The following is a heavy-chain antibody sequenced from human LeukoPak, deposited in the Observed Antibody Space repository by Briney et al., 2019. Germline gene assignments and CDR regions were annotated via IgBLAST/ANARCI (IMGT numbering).Heavy chain of an antibody. CDR1: GFTFSSYW. CDR2: ISSDGSST. V-gene: IGHV3-74*01. Sequence: QPGGSLRLSCAASGFTFSSYWMPWVRQAPGKGLVWVSRISSDGSSTSYADSVKGRFTISRDNAKNTLYLQMNSLRAEDTAVYYCARVLKAPLPYYYGMDVWGQGTTVTVSS. J-gene: IGHJ6*02. CDR3: ARVLKAPLPYYYGMDV.